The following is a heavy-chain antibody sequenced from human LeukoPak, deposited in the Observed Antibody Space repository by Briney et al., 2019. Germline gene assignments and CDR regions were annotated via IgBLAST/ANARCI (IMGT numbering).Heavy chain of an antibody. CDR2: INPSGGST. CDR1: GYTFTSYY. CDR3: ARELVYRITIFGVVIIHDAFDI. V-gene: IGHV1-46*01. D-gene: IGHD3-3*01. J-gene: IGHJ3*02. Sequence: AASVKVSCKASGYTFTSYYMHWVRQAPGQGLEWMGIINPSGGSTSYAQKFQGRVTMTRDTSTSTVYMELSSLRSEDTAVYYCARELVYRITIFGVVIIHDAFDIWGQGTMVTVSS.